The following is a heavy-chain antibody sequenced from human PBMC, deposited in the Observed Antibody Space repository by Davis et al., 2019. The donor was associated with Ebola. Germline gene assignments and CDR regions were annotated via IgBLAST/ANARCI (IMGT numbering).Heavy chain of an antibody. CDR1: GGSISDYY. CDR3: ARDLRGYSYGRGSNYYYGMDV. Sequence: SETLSLTCTVSGGSISDYYWSWIRQPPGMGLEWIGYILHSGTTNYNSSLKGRVTISVDTSKNQFSLKLSSVTAADTAVYYCARDLRGYSYGRGSNYYYGMDVWGKGTTVTVSS. J-gene: IGHJ6*04. V-gene: IGHV4-59*01. D-gene: IGHD5-18*01. CDR2: ILHSGTT.